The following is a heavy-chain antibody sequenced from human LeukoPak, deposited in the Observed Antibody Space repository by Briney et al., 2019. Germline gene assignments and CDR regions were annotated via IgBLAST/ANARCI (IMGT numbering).Heavy chain of an antibody. CDR1: GGSINNYY. CDR3: ARGGTMIVVIADFDY. Sequence: SETLSLTCTVSGGSINNYYWSWIRQPPGKGLEWIGYINYSGSTNYNPSLKSRVTKSVDTSMNQFSLKLSSVTAADTAVYYCARGGTMIVVIADFDYWGQGTLVTVSS. CDR2: INYSGST. D-gene: IGHD3-22*01. J-gene: IGHJ4*02. V-gene: IGHV4-59*01.